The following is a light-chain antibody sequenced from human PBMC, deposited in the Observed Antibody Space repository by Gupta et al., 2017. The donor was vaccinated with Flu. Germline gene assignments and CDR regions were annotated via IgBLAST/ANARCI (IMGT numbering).Light chain of an antibody. CDR1: SSNIGSNT. Sequence: QSVLTQPPSASGTPGKRVTIACSGSSSNIGSNTVNWDQQLPGTAPKLLIYSNNQRPSGVPDRFSGSKSGTSASLAISGLQSEDEADYYCAAWDDSLNGPVFGGGTKLTVL. J-gene: IGLJ3*02. V-gene: IGLV1-44*01. CDR2: SNN. CDR3: AAWDDSLNGPV.